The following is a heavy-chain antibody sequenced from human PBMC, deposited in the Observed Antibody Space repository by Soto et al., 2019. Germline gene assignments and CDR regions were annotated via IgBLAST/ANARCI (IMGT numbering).Heavy chain of an antibody. CDR1: GYKFTNYW. D-gene: IGHD1-1*01. CDR2: INPSDSYT. CDR3: AAVYNYGPDFDY. J-gene: IGHJ4*02. V-gene: IGHV5-10-1*01. Sequence: PGESLKISCKGSGYKFTNYWINWVRQTPGKGLEWMCRINPSDSYTNSSPSFHGHVTFAADKSINTAYLQWSSLKVSDTAVYFCAAVYNYGPDFDYWGQGCPVTVSS.